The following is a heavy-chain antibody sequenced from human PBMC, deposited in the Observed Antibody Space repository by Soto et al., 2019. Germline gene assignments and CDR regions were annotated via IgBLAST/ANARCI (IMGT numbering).Heavy chain of an antibody. V-gene: IGHV3-11*05. J-gene: IGHJ2*01. CDR1: GFTFSDYY. CDR3: ARVIATAGGRRYFDL. Sequence: QVPLVESGGGLVQPGGSLRLSCAASGFTFSDYYMSWIRQAPGKGLEWVTYISSSSSYTNYADSVKGRFTISRDNAKNSLYLQTNSLRAEDTAVYYCARVIATAGGRRYFDLWGRGTLVTVSS. CDR2: ISSSSSYT. D-gene: IGHD6-13*01.